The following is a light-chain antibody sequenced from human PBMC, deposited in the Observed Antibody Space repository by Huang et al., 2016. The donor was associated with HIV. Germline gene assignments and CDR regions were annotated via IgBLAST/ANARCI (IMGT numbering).Light chain of an antibody. Sequence: DIVMTQSPDSLAVSLGERATINCKSSKTISYNKNYLAWYQQKPGQSPKLLIYWASTLESGVPDRFSGSGSGTDFTLTISSLQAEDVAVYYCQQYYSKPLTFGGGTKVEIK. CDR3: QQYYSKPLT. CDR2: WAS. J-gene: IGKJ4*01. V-gene: IGKV4-1*01. CDR1: KTISYNKNY.